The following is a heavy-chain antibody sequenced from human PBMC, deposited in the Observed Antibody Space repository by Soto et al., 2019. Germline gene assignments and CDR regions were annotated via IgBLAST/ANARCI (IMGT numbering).Heavy chain of an antibody. CDR2: IYWDDDK. CDR3: AGGQDADAFDI. J-gene: IGHJ3*02. Sequence: KESGPTLVKPTQTLTLTCTFSGFSLSTSGVGVGWIRQPPGKALEWLALIYWDDDKRYRPSLKSRLTISKDTSKNQVVLTMTNMDPVDTATYYCAGGQDADAFDIWGQGTMVTVSS. V-gene: IGHV2-5*02. D-gene: IGHD2-15*01. CDR1: GFSLSTSGVG.